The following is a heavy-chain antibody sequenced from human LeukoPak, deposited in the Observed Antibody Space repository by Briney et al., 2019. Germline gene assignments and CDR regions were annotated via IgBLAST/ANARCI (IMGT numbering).Heavy chain of an antibody. J-gene: IGHJ4*02. V-gene: IGHV3-74*01. CDR1: GFTFNTYW. D-gene: IGHD5-12*01. CDR2: ISNSGSRI. Sequence: PGGSLRLSCAASGFTFNTYWMHWVRQAPGKGLEWVSYISNSGSRITYADSVKGRFTISRDNAKNTLYLQMNSLRAEDTAVYYCAFGTYSGYEWDYWGQGTLVTVSS. CDR3: AFGTYSGYEWDY.